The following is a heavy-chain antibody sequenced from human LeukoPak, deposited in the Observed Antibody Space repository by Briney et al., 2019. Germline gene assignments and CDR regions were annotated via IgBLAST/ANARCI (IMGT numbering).Heavy chain of an antibody. CDR2: ISYSGNT. CDR1: CGSPSSSL. CDR3: DKSGPMATSYGGPDDYS. Sequence: KRSETLSLTPHGPCGSPSSSLGCRSRQPPGKGLEWIGYISYSGNTNYNPSPKSRVTMSVDTSNNEYTLKLISVTPADTAVYYCDKSGPMATSYGGPDDYSWGQGTLVIVSS. V-gene: IGHV4-59*01. D-gene: IGHD4-23*01. J-gene: IGHJ4*02.